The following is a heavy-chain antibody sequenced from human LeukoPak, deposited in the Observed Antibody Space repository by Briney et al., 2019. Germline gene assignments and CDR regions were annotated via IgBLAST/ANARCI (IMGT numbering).Heavy chain of an antibody. CDR3: AKEWRRGYSYGFDY. CDR2: ISGSGGST. V-gene: IGHV3-23*01. Sequence: GGSLRLSCAASGFTFNSYDMIWVRQAPGKGLVWVSAISGSGGSTYYADYVTGRFTISRVNSKNKLSLQMNSLRAEDTAVYYCAKEWRRGYSYGFDYWGQGTLVTVSS. CDR1: GFTFNSYD. J-gene: IGHJ4*02. D-gene: IGHD5-18*01.